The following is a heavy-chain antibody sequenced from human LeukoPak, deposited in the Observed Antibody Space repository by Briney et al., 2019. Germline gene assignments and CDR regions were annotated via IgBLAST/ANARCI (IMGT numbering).Heavy chain of an antibody. CDR1: GFSVSSYY. Sequence: GGSLRLSCAASGFSVSSYYMDWVRQAPGKGLEWVSVIYSGGSTYYADSVKGRFTISRDNSKNTPFVQMNSLRAEDTAVYYCAREGSNGGYDYWGQGTLVTVAS. CDR2: IYSGGST. V-gene: IGHV3-53*01. CDR3: AREGSNGGYDY. D-gene: IGHD2-8*01. J-gene: IGHJ4*02.